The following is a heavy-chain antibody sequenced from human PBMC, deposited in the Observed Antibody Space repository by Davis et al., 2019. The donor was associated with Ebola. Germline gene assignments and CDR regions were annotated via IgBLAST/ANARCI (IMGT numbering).Heavy chain of an antibody. CDR3: ARTGQLASVDY. CDR1: GGSISSYY. Sequence: PGGSLRLSCTVSGGSISSYYWSWIRQPPGKGLEWIGYIYYSGSTNYNPSLKSRVTISVDTSKNQFSLKLSSVTAADTAVYYCARTGQLASVDYWGQGTLVTVSS. CDR2: IYYSGST. V-gene: IGHV4-59*08. D-gene: IGHD6-6*01. J-gene: IGHJ4*02.